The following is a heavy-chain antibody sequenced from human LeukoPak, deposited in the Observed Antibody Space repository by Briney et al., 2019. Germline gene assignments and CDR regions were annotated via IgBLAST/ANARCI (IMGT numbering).Heavy chain of an antibody. J-gene: IGHJ5*02. CDR1: GGSISSYY. D-gene: IGHD3-3*01. CDR3: AREMTYSESWFDP. Sequence: SETLSLTCTVSGGSISSYYWSWIRQPPGQGLEWIGYIYYSGSTYYNPSLKSRVTISVDTSKNQFSLKLSSVTAADTAVYYCAREMTYSESWFDPWGQGTLVTVSS. V-gene: IGHV4-59*06. CDR2: IYYSGST.